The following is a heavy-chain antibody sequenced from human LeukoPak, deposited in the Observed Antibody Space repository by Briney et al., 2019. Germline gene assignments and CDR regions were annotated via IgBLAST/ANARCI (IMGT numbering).Heavy chain of an antibody. J-gene: IGHJ4*02. CDR1: GYSFTSYW. D-gene: IGHD6-13*01. Sequence: GESLKISCKGSGYSFTSYWIGWVRQMPGNGLEWMGIIYPDDSDTVYSPSFQGQVTISADKSISTAYLQWSSLKASDTAVYYCARRFSSSWYYLDYWGQGTLVTVSS. CDR3: ARRFSSSWYYLDY. CDR2: IYPDDSDT. V-gene: IGHV5-51*01.